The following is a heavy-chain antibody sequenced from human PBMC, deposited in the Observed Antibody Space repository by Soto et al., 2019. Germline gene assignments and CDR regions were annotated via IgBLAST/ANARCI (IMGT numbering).Heavy chain of an antibody. CDR1: GFTFSSYG. V-gene: IGHV3-30*18. CDR3: AKDCETGAIFGVVIQALD. D-gene: IGHD3-3*01. CDR2: ISYDGSNK. Sequence: PGGSLRLSCAASGFTFSSYGMHWVRQAPGKGLEWVAVISYDGSNKYFADSVKGRFTISRDNSKNTLYFQMNSLRAEDTAVFYFAKDCETGAIFGVVIQALDWGQGTLVTVSS. J-gene: IGHJ4*02.